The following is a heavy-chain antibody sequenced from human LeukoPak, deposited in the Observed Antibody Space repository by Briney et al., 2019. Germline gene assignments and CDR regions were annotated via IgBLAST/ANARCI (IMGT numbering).Heavy chain of an antibody. V-gene: IGHV1-69*05. CDR3: ASRAEVYNWNYADAFDI. CDR1: GGTFSSYA. Sequence: SVKVSCKASGGTFSSYAISWVRQAPGQGLEWMGRIIPIFGTANYAQKFQGRVTITTDESTSTAYMELSSLRSEDTAVYYCASRAEVYNWNYADAFDIWGQGTMVTVSS. D-gene: IGHD1-7*01. J-gene: IGHJ3*02. CDR2: IIPIFGTA.